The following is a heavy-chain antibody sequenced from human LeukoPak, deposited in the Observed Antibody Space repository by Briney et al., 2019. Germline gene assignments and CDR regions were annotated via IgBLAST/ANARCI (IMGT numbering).Heavy chain of an antibody. CDR1: GFTFSSYS. J-gene: IGHJ4*02. D-gene: IGHD3-10*01. CDR2: ISSSSSYI. CDR3: ARDGITMVRGVTSHSDY. V-gene: IGHV3-21*01. Sequence: GGSLRLPCAASGFTFSSYSMNWVRQAPGKGLEWVSSISSSSSYIYYADSVKGRFTISRDNAKNSLYLQMNSLRAEDTAVYYCARDGITMVRGVTSHSDYWGQGTLVTVSS.